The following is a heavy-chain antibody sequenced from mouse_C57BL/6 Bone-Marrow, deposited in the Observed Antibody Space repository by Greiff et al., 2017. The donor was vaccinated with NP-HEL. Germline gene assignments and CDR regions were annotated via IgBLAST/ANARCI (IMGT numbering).Heavy chain of an antibody. D-gene: IGHD1-1*01. V-gene: IGHV14-3*01. CDR1: GFNIKNPY. CDR2: IDPANGNT. J-gene: IGHJ2*01. CDR3: ARSFTEVYYFDY. Sequence: VQLQQSVAELVRPGASVKLSCTASGFNIKNPYMHWVKQRPEQGLEWIGRIDPANGNTKYAPKFQGKATITADTSSNTAYLQLSSLTSEDNAIYYCARSFTEVYYFDYWGQGTTLTVSS.